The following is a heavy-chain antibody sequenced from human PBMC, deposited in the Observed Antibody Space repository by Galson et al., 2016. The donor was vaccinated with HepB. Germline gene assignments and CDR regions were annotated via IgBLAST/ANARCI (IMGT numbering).Heavy chain of an antibody. CDR1: GFSFSNHA. D-gene: IGHD3-22*01. J-gene: IGHJ4*02. CDR3: AKEEYFYDASGPIDY. V-gene: IGHV3-23*01. CDR2: ISGSSSNS. Sequence: SLRLSCAASGFSFSNHAMSWVRQAPGKGLEWVSAISGSSSNSYHSDSVKGRFTVSRDNSKKTLFLDMSSLRAEDTAIYYCAKEEYFYDASGPIDYWGQGALVTVSS.